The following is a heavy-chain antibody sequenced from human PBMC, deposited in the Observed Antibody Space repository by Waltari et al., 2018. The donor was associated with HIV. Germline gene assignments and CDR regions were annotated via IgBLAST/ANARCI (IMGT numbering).Heavy chain of an antibody. CDR1: GVSVSSSNW. V-gene: IGHV4-4*02. CDR3: ARVDRNAWYKYFDY. D-gene: IGHD1-20*01. CDR2: IHHSGRR. J-gene: IGHJ4*02. Sequence: QLQLEALGPGLVKPSGTLSLTCLVSGVSVSSSNWWGWARQSAGKGLQWIGEIHHSGRRNFHPSLKSRATISLDPAKSQFSLRLTSMTAADTAVYYCARVDRNAWYKYFDYWSQGTLVTVSS.